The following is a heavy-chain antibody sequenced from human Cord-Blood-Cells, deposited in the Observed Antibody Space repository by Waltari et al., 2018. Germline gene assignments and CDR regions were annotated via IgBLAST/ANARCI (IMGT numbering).Heavy chain of an antibody. CDR1: GFTFSSYS. V-gene: IGHV3-21*01. D-gene: IGHD1-26*01. CDR2: ISSSSSYI. J-gene: IGHJ6*02. Sequence: GSLRLSCAASGFTFSSYSMNWVRQAPGKGLEWVSSISSSSSYIYYADSVKGRFTISRDNAKNSLYLQMNSLRAEDTAVYYCARDFGGSYYYYYGMDVWGQGTTVTVSS. CDR3: ARDFGGSYYYYYGMDV.